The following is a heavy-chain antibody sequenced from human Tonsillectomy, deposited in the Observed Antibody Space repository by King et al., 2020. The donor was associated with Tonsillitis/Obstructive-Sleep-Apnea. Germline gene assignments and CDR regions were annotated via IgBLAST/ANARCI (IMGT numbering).Heavy chain of an antibody. J-gene: IGHJ5*02. D-gene: IGHD3-3*01. Sequence: TLKESGPVLVKPTETLTLTCTVSGFSLSNARMGVSWIRQPPGKALEWLAHIFSNDEKSHSTILKSRLTISQETSQSQVVLTMTNMDPVETATYYCARIRSSVVRFLEIHWFDPWGQGTLVIVSS. CDR1: GFSLSNARMG. CDR3: ARIRSSVVRFLEIHWFDP. CDR2: IFSNDEK. V-gene: IGHV2-26*01.